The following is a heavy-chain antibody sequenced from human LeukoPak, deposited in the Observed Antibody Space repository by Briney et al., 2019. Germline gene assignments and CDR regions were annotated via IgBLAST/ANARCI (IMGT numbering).Heavy chain of an antibody. CDR3: AREGSGWYGNFDY. CDR1: AHTFTGYY. V-gene: IGHV1-2*02. D-gene: IGHD6-19*01. CDR2: INPDSGGT. Sequence: RASVKVSCKASAHTFTGYYMHWVRQAPGQGLEWMGWINPDSGGTNYAQKFQGRVTMTRDTSISTAYMEVSRLRSDDTAVYYCAREGSGWYGNFDYWGQGTLVTVSS. J-gene: IGHJ4*02.